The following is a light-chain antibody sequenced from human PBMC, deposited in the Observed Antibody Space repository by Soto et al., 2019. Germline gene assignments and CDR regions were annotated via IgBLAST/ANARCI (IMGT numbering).Light chain of an antibody. V-gene: IGKV3-15*01. J-gene: IGKJ4*01. Sequence: EIVMTQSPATLSVSPGERATLSCRASQSTYINLAWYQHKPGQAPRLLIYGASTRATAIPARFSGSGSGTEFTRTISSLQSEDFAVYYCQQYNKWPLTFGGGTKVEIK. CDR3: QQYNKWPLT. CDR2: GAS. CDR1: QSTYIN.